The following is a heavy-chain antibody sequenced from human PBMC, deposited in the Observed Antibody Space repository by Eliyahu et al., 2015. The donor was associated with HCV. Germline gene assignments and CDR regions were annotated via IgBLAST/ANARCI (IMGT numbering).Heavy chain of an antibody. CDR3: ARVSQGASGSSENFDY. D-gene: IGHD3-10*01. CDR1: GXTFXGYY. Sequence: QVQLQQWGAGLLRPSXXLSLXCAXXGXTFXGYYWSXIXQPPGKGLEWIGQINHSGSTNYNPSLKSRVTTSVDTSKNQFSLKLSSVTAADTGVYYCARVSQGASGSSENFDYWGQGTLVTVSS. V-gene: IGHV4-34*01. J-gene: IGHJ4*02. CDR2: INHSGST.